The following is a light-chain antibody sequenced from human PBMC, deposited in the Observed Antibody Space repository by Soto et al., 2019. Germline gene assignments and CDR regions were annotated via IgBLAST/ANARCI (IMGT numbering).Light chain of an antibody. Sequence: EIVLTQSPGTLSLSPGERATLSCRASQSVDSNYLAWYQQRPGQAPRLLIYRASTRATNIPARFSGSGSGTEFTLTISSLQSEDFALYYCQQYHNLWTFGQGTKVDIK. J-gene: IGKJ1*01. CDR1: QSVDSN. V-gene: IGKV3-15*01. CDR2: RAS. CDR3: QQYHNLWT.